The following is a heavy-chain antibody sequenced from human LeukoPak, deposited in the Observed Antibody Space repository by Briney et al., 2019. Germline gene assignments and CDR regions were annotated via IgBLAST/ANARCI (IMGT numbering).Heavy chain of an antibody. CDR3: ARAPVGYCSSTSCYLYYYYGMDV. CDR1: GYTFTGYY. J-gene: IGHJ6*02. V-gene: IGHV1-8*02. D-gene: IGHD2-2*01. CDR2: MNPNSGNT. Sequence: GASVKVSCKASGYTFTGYYMHWVRQAPGQGLEWMGWMNPNSGNTGYAQKFQGRVTMTRNTSISTAYMELSSLRSEDTAVYYCARAPVGYCSSTSCYLYYYYGMDVWGQGTTVTVSS.